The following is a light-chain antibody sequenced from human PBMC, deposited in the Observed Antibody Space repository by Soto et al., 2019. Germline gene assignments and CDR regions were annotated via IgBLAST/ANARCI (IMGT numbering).Light chain of an antibody. Sequence: QSALTQPASVSGSPGQSITISCTGTSSYVGGYILVSWYQLHPDKAPKLMIYEGRKRPSGVSNRFSGSKSGNTASLTISGLQPEDEAHYYCCSYVGSDTYVIFGGGTKLTVL. CDR1: SSYVGGYIL. CDR3: CSYVGSDTYVI. CDR2: EGR. J-gene: IGLJ2*01. V-gene: IGLV2-23*01.